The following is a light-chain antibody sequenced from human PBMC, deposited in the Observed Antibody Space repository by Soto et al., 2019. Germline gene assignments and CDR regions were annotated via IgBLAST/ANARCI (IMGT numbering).Light chain of an antibody. V-gene: IGKV1-39*01. J-gene: IGKJ4*01. CDR2: AAS. Sequence: DIQITQSPSSLSASVGDRVTITCRASESISSYLNWYQQKPGKAPKLLINAASSLQSGVPSRFSGSGSGTDFTLTIISLLPEDFATYYCQQSYSAPLTFGGGTKVDIK. CDR3: QQSYSAPLT. CDR1: ESISSY.